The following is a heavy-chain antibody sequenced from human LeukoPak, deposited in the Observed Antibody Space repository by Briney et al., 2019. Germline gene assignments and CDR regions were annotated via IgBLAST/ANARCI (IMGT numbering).Heavy chain of an antibody. CDR3: AKWGDYDVLTGYYVSDY. CDR2: ITGSGSGI. D-gene: IGHD3-9*01. V-gene: IGHV3-23*01. Sequence: PGGSLRLSCAASGFTFSNCAMSWVRQAPGKGLEWVSAITGSGSGIYYADSMKSRFTISRDNSKNPLYLQINSLRAEDTAVYYCAKWGDYDVLTGYYVSDYWGQGTLVTVSS. CDR1: GFTFSNCA. J-gene: IGHJ4*02.